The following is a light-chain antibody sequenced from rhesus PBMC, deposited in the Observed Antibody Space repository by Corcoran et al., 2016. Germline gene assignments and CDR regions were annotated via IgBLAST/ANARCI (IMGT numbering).Light chain of an antibody. Sequence: EIVMTQSPATLSLSPGERATLSCRASQSLSSYVAWYQQKPDQAPRLLIYGASSRATAIPDRFSGSGSGTYFPLIISSLEPEDVGVYYCRQYNNWNSFGQGTKVEIK. J-gene: IGKJ2*01. CDR3: RQYNNWNS. CDR2: GAS. V-gene: IGKV3S9*01. CDR1: QSLSSY.